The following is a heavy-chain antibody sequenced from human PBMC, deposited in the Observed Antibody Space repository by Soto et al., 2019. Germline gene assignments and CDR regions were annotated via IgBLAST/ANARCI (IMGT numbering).Heavy chain of an antibody. V-gene: IGHV3-23*01. CDR2: ISGDSGRT. CDR3: AVTPNCGRDCSAASYWYFDI. Sequence: EVQLLESGGGLVQPGGSVRLSCAASGLTFGNYAMSWVRQAPGKGLEWVSAISGDSGRTYYADSVKGRFTISRDNSNNMLYLQMTTLRAEDTAVYYCAVTPNCGRDCSAASYWYFDIWGRGTLVTVSS. D-gene: IGHD2-21*02. J-gene: IGHJ2*01. CDR1: GLTFGNYA.